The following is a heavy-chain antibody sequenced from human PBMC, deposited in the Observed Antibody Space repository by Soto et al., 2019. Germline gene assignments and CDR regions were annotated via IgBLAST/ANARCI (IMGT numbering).Heavy chain of an antibody. D-gene: IGHD6-13*01. J-gene: IGHJ4*02. CDR3: ARVVYAAGFHERFDY. V-gene: IGHV4-31*03. CDR2: IYYSGST. Sequence: KSSETLSLTCTVSGGSISSGDYYWSWIRQHPGKGLEWIGYIYYSGSTYYNPSLKSRVTISVDTSKNQFSLKLSSVTAADTAVYYCARVVYAAGFHERFDYWGQGTLVTVSS. CDR1: GGSISSGDYY.